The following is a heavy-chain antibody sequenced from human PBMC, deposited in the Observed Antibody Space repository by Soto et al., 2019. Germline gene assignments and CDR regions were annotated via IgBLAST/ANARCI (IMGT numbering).Heavy chain of an antibody. CDR3: SRVGDGSSKLLDY. D-gene: IGHD2-21*01. CDR1: GGTFSSYP. J-gene: IGHJ4*02. Sequence: QVILVQSGAEVKKPGSSVKVSCNSSGGTFSSYPISWVRQAPGQGLEWMGVIITFSESSNYAQKFQGIVTITADESTSTAYMELRSLRTGDTAFYYCSRVGDGSSKLLDYWGMGTLVTVSS. V-gene: IGHV1-69*01. CDR2: IITFSESS.